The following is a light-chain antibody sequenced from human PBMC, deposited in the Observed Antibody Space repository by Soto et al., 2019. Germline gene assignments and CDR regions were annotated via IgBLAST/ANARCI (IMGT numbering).Light chain of an antibody. CDR1: QGISNY. Sequence: DIQMTQSPSSLSASVGDRVTITCRASQGISNYLGWYQQKPGKVPKLLIYAASTLQSGVPSRFSGSGSGTDFTLTISSLQPEDVATYYCQKYNSAPALTFGGGTKVEIK. J-gene: IGKJ4*01. V-gene: IGKV1-27*01. CDR2: AAS. CDR3: QKYNSAPALT.